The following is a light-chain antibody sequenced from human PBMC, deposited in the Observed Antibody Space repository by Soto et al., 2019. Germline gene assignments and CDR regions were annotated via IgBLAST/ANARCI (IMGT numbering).Light chain of an antibody. Sequence: EIVMTQSPATLSVSPGEGATLSCRASQSVSSSYLAWYQQKPGQAPRLLIYGASSRATGIPDRFSGSGSGTDFTLTISRLEPEDFAVYYCQQYGSSPHHFGQGTRLEIK. CDR2: GAS. CDR3: QQYGSSPHH. J-gene: IGKJ5*01. V-gene: IGKV3-20*01. CDR1: QSVSSSY.